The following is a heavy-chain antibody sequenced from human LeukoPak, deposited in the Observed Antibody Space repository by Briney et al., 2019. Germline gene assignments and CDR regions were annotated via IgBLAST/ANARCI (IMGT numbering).Heavy chain of an antibody. J-gene: IGHJ4*02. CDR3: AKGHLIYRLIDY. CDR2: ISGSGGST. CDR1: GGSISSYY. D-gene: IGHD3/OR15-3a*01. Sequence: ASETLSLTCTVSGGSISSYYWSWIRQPPGKGLEWVSAISGSGGSTYYADSVKGRFTISRDNVKNTLYLQMNSLRADDTALYYCAKGHLIYRLIDYWGQGTLVTVSS. V-gene: IGHV3-23*01.